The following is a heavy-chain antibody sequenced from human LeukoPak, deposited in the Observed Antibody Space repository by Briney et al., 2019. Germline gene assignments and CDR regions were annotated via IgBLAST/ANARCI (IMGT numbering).Heavy chain of an antibody. CDR1: GFTFSDHY. CDR2: IRNKANSYTT. CDR3: AVGYCSGGDCYVSNY. J-gene: IGHJ4*02. D-gene: IGHD2-15*01. V-gene: IGHV3-72*01. Sequence: GGSLRLSCVVSGFTFSDHYMDWVRQAPGKGLEWVGRIRNKANSYTTEYAASVKGRFTISRDDSKNSVYLQMNSLETEDTAVYYCAVGYCSGGDCYVSNYWGQGTLVTVSS.